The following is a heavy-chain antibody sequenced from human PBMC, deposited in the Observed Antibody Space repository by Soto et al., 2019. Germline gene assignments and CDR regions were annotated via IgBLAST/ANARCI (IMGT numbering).Heavy chain of an antibody. D-gene: IGHD5-18*01. CDR1: GYTFTSYD. Sequence: QVQLVQSGAEVKKPGASVKVSCKASGYTFTSYDINWVRQATGQGLEWMGWMNPNSGNTGYAQKLQGRVTMTRNTSISTAYMELSSLRSEDTAVYYCATFVDTAMVSDYWGQGTLVTVSS. V-gene: IGHV1-8*01. CDR3: ATFVDTAMVSDY. J-gene: IGHJ4*02. CDR2: MNPNSGNT.